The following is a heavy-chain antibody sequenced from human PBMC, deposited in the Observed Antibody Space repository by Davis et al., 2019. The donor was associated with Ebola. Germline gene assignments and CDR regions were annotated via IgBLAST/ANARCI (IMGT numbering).Heavy chain of an antibody. CDR3: ARDIGYGDFRGFDP. V-gene: IGHV3-23*01. CDR2: ISGSGGST. Sequence: GESLKISCAASGFTFSSYAMSWVRQAPGKGLEWVSAISGSGGSTYYADSVKGRFTISRDNSKNTLYLQMNSLRAEDTAVYYCARDIGYGDFRGFDPWGQGTLVTVSS. J-gene: IGHJ5*02. D-gene: IGHD4-17*01. CDR1: GFTFSSYA.